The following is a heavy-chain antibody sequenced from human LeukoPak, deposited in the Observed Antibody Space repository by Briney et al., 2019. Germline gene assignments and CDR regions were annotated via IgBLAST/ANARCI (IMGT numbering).Heavy chain of an antibody. D-gene: IGHD3-10*01. Sequence: PGGSLRLSCAASGFTFSSYAMSWVRQAPGKGLEWVAAISVSGGSTYYADSVKGRFTISRDNSKNTLYLQMNSLRAEDTAVYYCAKDLIDYYGSGSYYTYWGQGTLVTVSS. CDR3: AKDLIDYYGSGSYYTY. CDR2: ISVSGGST. CDR1: GFTFSSYA. J-gene: IGHJ4*02. V-gene: IGHV3-23*01.